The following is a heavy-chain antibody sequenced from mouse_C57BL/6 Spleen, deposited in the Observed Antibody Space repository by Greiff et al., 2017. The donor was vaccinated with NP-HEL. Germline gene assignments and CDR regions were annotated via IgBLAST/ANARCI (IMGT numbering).Heavy chain of an antibody. D-gene: IGHD3-2*02. CDR1: GYAFSSSW. CDR2: IYPGDGDT. V-gene: IGHV1-82*01. Sequence: QVQLQQSGPELVKPGASVKISCKASGYAFSSSWMNWVKQRPGKGLEWIGRIYPGDGDTNYNGKFKGKATLTADKSSSTAYMQLSSLTSEDSAVYFCASVDSSGYWFAYWGQGTLVTVSA. CDR3: ASVDSSGYWFAY. J-gene: IGHJ3*01.